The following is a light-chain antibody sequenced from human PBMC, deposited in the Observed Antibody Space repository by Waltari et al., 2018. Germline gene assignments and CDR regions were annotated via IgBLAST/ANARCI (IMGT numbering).Light chain of an antibody. CDR1: QAINTH. CDR2: DVS. V-gene: IGKV1-33*01. CDR3: QQYDNSVT. J-gene: IGKJ4*01. Sequence: DIQMTQSPSSLSASVGDRVTITCQASQAINTHLNWYQQKPGRAPELLIYDVSKLETGGPSRFGGSGSGTDFSLTISGLQPEDVATYYCQQYDNSVTFGGGTRV.